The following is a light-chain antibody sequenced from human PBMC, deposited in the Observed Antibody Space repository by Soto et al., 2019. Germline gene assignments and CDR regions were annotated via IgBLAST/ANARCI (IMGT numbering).Light chain of an antibody. J-gene: IGKJ2*01. Sequence: DIVMTQSPLSLPVSPGDPASISCRSSQSLLHSNGNNFFDWYLQKPGQSPQLLIYLGSNRASGVPDRFSGTESGTDCTLKISRVEAEDVGVYYCMQALQTPYTFGQGTKLEIK. V-gene: IGKV2-28*01. CDR1: QSLLHSNGNNF. CDR3: MQALQTPYT. CDR2: LGS.